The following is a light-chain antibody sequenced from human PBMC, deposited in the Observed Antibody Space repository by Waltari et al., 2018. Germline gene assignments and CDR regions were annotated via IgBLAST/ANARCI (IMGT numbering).Light chain of an antibody. V-gene: IGLV2-23*02. CDR3: CSYGGNTPVL. J-gene: IGLJ2*01. CDR2: EVS. Sequence: QSALTQPASVSGSPGQSITISCTGTTSNIGNYNFVSWYQQHPGKAPKVMIFEVSKRPSVVSYRFSGSKSGNTASLTISGLQADDEADYYCCSYGGNTPVLFGGGTRLTVL. CDR1: TSNIGNYNF.